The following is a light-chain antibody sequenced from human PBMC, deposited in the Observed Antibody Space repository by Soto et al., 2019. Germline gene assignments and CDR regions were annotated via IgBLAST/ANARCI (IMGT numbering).Light chain of an antibody. V-gene: IGLV2-14*03. Sequence: QSVLTQAASVSGSPGQPITFSCTGTSSDVGGYNFVSWYQHHPGKAPKLTIYDVNNRPSGVSNRFSGSKSGNTASLTISGLQAEDEADYYCSSYTSGSTLVFGTGTKVTVL. J-gene: IGLJ1*01. CDR1: SSDVGGYNF. CDR3: SSYTSGSTLV. CDR2: DVN.